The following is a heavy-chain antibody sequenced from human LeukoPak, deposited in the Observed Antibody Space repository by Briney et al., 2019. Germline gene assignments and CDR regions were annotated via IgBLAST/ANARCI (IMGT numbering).Heavy chain of an antibody. CDR1: GFPFGDYA. J-gene: IGHJ3*01. V-gene: IGHV3-49*04. CDR3: TRLSHYFDTT. Sequence: GGSLRLPCTASGFPFGDYAMRWARQAPGKGLACVVFIRSKAYGGTTEYAASVKGRFTISRDNSKSIDYLQMNSLKTEDTAVYYCTRLSHYFDTTWGQGTMVSVSS. CDR2: IRSKAYGGTT. D-gene: IGHD3-9*01.